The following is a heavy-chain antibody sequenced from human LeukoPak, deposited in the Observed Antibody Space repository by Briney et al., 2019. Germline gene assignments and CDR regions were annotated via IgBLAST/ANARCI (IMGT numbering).Heavy chain of an antibody. CDR2: IIPIFGTA. V-gene: IGHV1-69*13. J-gene: IGHJ3*02. D-gene: IGHD1-14*01. Sequence: SVKVFCKASGGTFSSYAISWVRQAPGQGLEWMGGIIPIFGTANYAQKFQGRVTITADESTSTAYMELSSLRSEDTAVYYCARDGSGAFDIWGQGTMVTVSS. CDR1: GGTFSSYA. CDR3: ARDGSGAFDI.